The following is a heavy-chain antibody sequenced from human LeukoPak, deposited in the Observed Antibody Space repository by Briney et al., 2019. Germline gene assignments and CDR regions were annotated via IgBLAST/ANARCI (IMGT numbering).Heavy chain of an antibody. V-gene: IGHV3-30*18. CDR1: GFTFSSYG. CDR2: ISYDGSNK. D-gene: IGHD6-13*01. Sequence: PGGSLRLSCAASGFTFSSYGMHWVRQAPGKGLEWVAVISYDGSNKYYADSVKGRFTISRDNSKNTLYQQMNSLRAEDTAVYYCAKRYSSSWKTWFWRDWFDPWGQGTLVTVSS. CDR3: AKRYSSSWKTWFWRDWFDP. J-gene: IGHJ5*02.